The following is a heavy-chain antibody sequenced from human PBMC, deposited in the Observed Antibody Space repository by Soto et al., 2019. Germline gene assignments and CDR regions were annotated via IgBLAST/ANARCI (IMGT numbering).Heavy chain of an antibody. CDR3: TRDSSIWSGYKDYYYMDV. CDR2: IRSKAYGGKT. CDR1: GFTFGDYA. V-gene: IGHV3-49*03. Sequence: GGSLRLSCTASGFTFGDYAMSWFRQAPGKGLEWVGFIRSKAYGGKTEYAGSVKGRFTISRDDSKSIAYMQMNSLKNEDTAVYYCTRDSSIWSGYKDYYYMDVWGKGTTVTVSS. D-gene: IGHD3-3*01. J-gene: IGHJ6*03.